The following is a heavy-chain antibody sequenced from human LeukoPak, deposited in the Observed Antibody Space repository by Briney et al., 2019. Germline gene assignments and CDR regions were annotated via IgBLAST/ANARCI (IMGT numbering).Heavy chain of an antibody. CDR2: ISGSGGST. CDR3: AKVRTRADTAMVNGFDY. CDR1: GLTFSSYA. J-gene: IGHJ4*02. D-gene: IGHD5-18*01. Sequence: PGGSLRLSCAASGLTFSSYAMSWVRQAPGKGLEWVSAISGSGGSTYYADSVKGRFTISRDNSKNTLYLQMNSLRAEDTAVYYCAKVRTRADTAMVNGFDYWGQGTLVTVSS. V-gene: IGHV3-23*01.